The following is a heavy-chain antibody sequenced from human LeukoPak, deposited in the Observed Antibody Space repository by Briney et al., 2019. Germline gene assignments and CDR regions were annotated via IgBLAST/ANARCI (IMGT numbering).Heavy chain of an antibody. J-gene: IGHJ4*02. V-gene: IGHV1-69*04. D-gene: IGHD2-15*01. CDR3: ARVEDGYSDY. CDR2: IIPILGIA. Sequence: GASVKVSCKASGGTFSNYAISWVRQAPGQGLEWMGRIIPILGIANYAQKFQGRVTITADKSTSTAYMELSSLRSEDTAVYYCARVEDGYSDYWGQGTLVTVSS. CDR1: GGTFSNYA.